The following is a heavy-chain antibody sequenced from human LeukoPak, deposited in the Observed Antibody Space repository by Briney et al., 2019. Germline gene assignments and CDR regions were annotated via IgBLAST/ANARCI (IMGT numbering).Heavy chain of an antibody. CDR2: ISAYNGNT. J-gene: IGHJ6*02. CDR3: ARETYDTLTRNQIGYGMDV. Sequence: ASVKVSCKASGYTFTSYGISWVRQAPGQGLEWMGWISAYNGNTNYAQKLQGRVTMTTDTSTSTAYMELRSLRSDDTAVYYCARETYDTLTRNQIGYGMDVWGQGTTVTVSS. D-gene: IGHD3-9*01. CDR1: GYTFTSYG. V-gene: IGHV1-18*01.